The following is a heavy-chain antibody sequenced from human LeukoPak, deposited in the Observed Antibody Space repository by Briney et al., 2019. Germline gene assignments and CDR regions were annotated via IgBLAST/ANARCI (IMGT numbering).Heavy chain of an antibody. CDR1: GLTVSSNY. V-gene: IGHV3-53*04. CDR3: AREGYDSSGYPRLLDY. J-gene: IGHJ4*02. D-gene: IGHD3-22*01. Sequence: GGSLRLSSAASGLTVSSNYITWVRQAPGKGLEWVSVLHAAGGTYYADSVKGRFTISRHISKNTVYLQMNSLRPEDTAVYYCAREGYDSSGYPRLLDYWGRGTLVTVSS. CDR2: LHAAGGT.